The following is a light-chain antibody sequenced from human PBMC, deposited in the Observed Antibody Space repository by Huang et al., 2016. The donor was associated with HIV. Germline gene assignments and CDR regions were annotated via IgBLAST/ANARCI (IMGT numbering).Light chain of an antibody. V-gene: IGKV1-39*01. CDR3: QQSYSTPPDT. CDR2: AAS. CDR1: QSISRN. Sequence: DIQMTQSPSSLSASVGDRVTITCRASQSISRNLNWYQQQTGEAPKLLIYAASILQSGVPSRFSGSGSGTDFTLTISSLQPEDFATYYCQQSYSTPPDTFGQGTKLEIK. J-gene: IGKJ2*01.